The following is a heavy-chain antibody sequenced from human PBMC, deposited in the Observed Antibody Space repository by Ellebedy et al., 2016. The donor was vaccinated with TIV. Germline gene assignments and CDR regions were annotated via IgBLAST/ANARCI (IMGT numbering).Heavy chain of an antibody. J-gene: IGHJ6*02. D-gene: IGHD1-26*01. CDR2: IDPGDSDA. Sequence: GESLKISCKGSGYTFTTHWIAWVRQMPGKGLEWMGIIDPGDSDARYNPSFEGQVTISADKSVTTAYLRLSSLKTSDTATYYCARHSHYPFYFNGMDVWGQGTTVTVSS. V-gene: IGHV5-51*01. CDR1: GYTFTTHW. CDR3: ARHSHYPFYFNGMDV.